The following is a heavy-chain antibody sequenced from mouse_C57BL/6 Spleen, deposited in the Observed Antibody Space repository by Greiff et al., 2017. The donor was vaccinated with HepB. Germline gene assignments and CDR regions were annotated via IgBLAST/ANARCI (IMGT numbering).Heavy chain of an antibody. CDR3: SIGRSQLYYFDY. V-gene: IGHV1-64*01. CDR1: GYTFTSYW. D-gene: IGHD1-1*01. Sequence: QVQLQQPGAELVKPGASVKLSCKASGYTFTSYWMHWVKQRPGQGLEWIGMIHPNSGSTNYNEKFKSKATLTVDKSSSTAYMQLSSLTSEDSAVYYCSIGRSQLYYFDYWGQGTTLTVSS. CDR2: IHPNSGST. J-gene: IGHJ2*01.